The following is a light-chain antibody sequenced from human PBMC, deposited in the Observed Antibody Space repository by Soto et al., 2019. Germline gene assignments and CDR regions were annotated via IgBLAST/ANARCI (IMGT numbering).Light chain of an antibody. Sequence: QSALTQPASVSGSPGQSITISCTGTSSDIGGYNYVSWYQQHPGKAPKLMIYEVNYRPSGVSHRFSGSKSGNTASLTISGLQAEDEADYYCSSYTSSITLVFGGGTKLTVL. J-gene: IGLJ3*02. CDR3: SSYTSSITLV. CDR1: SSDIGGYNY. CDR2: EVN. V-gene: IGLV2-14*01.